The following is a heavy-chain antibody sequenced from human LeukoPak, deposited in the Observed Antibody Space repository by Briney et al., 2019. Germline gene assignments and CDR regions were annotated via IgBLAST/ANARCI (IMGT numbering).Heavy chain of an antibody. CDR3: ARARMVRGLRGPIDY. Sequence: PSETLSLTCTVSGGSISSSSYYWGWLRQPPGKGLEWIGSIYYSGSTYYNPSLKSRVTISVDTSKNQFSLKLSSVTAADTAVYYCARARMVRGLRGPIDYWGQGTLVTVSS. D-gene: IGHD3-10*01. CDR2: IYYSGST. CDR1: GGSISSSSYY. J-gene: IGHJ4*02. V-gene: IGHV4-39*07.